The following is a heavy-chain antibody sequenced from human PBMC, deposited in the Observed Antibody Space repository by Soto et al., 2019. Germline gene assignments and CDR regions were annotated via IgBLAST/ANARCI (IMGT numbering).Heavy chain of an antibody. CDR3: ARDPRVRSITISMDV. CDR2: ISSSSSTI. Sequence: GXLQRVWRGAAGGKCVSYSVSWVRQATGKGLEWVSYISSSSSTIYYADSVKGRFTISRDNAKNSLYLQMNSLRAEDTAVYYCARDPRVRSITISMDVLVKRTTVTVSS. CDR1: GGKCVSYS. J-gene: IGHJ6*04. D-gene: IGHD3-3*01. V-gene: IGHV3-48*01.